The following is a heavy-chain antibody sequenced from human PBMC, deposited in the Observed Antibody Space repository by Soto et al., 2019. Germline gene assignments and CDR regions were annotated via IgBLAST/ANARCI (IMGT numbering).Heavy chain of an antibody. CDR1: GFTFSSYR. CDR2: ISDNNNYI. V-gene: IGHV3-21*01. CDR3: ARATYGGNPGFDY. J-gene: IGHJ4*02. D-gene: IGHD4-17*01. Sequence: EVQLVESGGGLVKPGGSLRLSCVASGFTFSSYRMNWVRQAPGKGLEWVSGISDNNNYIYYADSVKGRFTIFRYNAKNSLYLQMNSLRAEDKAVYYCARATYGGNPGFDYWGQGTLVTVSS.